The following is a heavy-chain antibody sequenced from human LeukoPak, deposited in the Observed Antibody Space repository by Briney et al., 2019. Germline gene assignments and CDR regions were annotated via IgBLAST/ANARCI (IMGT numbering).Heavy chain of an antibody. CDR3: IYGYTLDF. D-gene: IGHD5-18*01. V-gene: IGHV3-53*01. CDR1: GFTVSSTY. Sequence: GGSLRLSCAASGFTVSSTYMNWVRQAPGKGLEWVSVIYSGGSTNYADSVKGRFTISRDNSKNTLYLQMNSLRAEDTAMYYCIYGYTLDFWGQGTLVTVSS. J-gene: IGHJ4*02. CDR2: IYSGGST.